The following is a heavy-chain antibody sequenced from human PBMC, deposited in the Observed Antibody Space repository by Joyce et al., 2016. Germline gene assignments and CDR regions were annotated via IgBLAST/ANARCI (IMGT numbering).Heavy chain of an antibody. D-gene: IGHD2/OR15-2a*01. Sequence: EVQLVESGGGLVQPGGSLRLYCAAAGFTFRSHWMHWVRQGPGKGLVCDSYIETDGIRTNYADSVKGRFTISRDNAKNMLHLQMNNLRAEDTAVYFCIRDRPNSWFDPWGQGTLVTVSS. CDR3: IRDRPNSWFDP. CDR2: IETDGIRT. CDR1: GFTFRSHW. J-gene: IGHJ5*02. V-gene: IGHV3-74*01.